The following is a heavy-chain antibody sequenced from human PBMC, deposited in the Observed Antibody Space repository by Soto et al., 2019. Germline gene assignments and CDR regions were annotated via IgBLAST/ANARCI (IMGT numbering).Heavy chain of an antibody. CDR3: ARHGDSTAMNRSYCYGMDV. Sequence: GESLKISCKGSGYSFTSYWISWLRQMPGKGLEWMGRIDPSDSYTNYSPSFQGHVTISADKSISTAYLQWSSLKASDTAMYYCARHGDSTAMNRSYCYGMDVWGQGTTVIVSS. CDR1: GYSFTSYW. CDR2: IDPSDSYT. V-gene: IGHV5-10-1*01. D-gene: IGHD5-18*01. J-gene: IGHJ6*02.